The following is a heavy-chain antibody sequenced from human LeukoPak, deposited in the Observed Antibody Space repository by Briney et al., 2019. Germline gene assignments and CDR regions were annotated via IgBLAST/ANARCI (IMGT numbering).Heavy chain of an antibody. J-gene: IGHJ6*02. V-gene: IGHV1-69*04. D-gene: IGHD1-26*01. CDR3: ARDSGSYGYYYGMDV. CDR1: GGTFSSYA. CDR2: IIPILGIA. Sequence: SMKVSCTASGGTFSSYAISWVRQAPGQGLEWMGRIIPILGIANYAQKFQGRVTITADKSTSTAYMELSSLRCEDTAVYYCARDSGSYGYYYGMDVWGQGTTVTVSS.